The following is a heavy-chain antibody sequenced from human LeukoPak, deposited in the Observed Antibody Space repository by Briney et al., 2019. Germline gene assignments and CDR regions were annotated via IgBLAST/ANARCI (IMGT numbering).Heavy chain of an antibody. V-gene: IGHV4-59*01. D-gene: IGHD2-2*01. CDR1: GDSISNYY. Sequence: SETLSLTCTVSGDSISNYYWSWIRQPPGKGLEWIGYIYYSGITNYNPSLKSRVTISVDTSKNQFSLKLSSVTAADTAVYYCARGKSVVPAKYYFDYWGQGTLVTVSS. CDR3: ARGKSVVPAKYYFDY. J-gene: IGHJ4*02. CDR2: IYYSGIT.